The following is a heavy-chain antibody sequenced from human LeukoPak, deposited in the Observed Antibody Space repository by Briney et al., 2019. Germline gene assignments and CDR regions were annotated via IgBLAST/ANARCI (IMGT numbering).Heavy chain of an antibody. Sequence: GSLRLSCAASGFTFSSYWMSWVRQAPGKGLEWVANVKQDGSEKYYVDSVKGRFTISRDNAKNSLYLQMNSLRAEDTAVYYCARDNLGIAAGYYYYYYMDVWGKGTTVTVSS. V-gene: IGHV3-7*01. J-gene: IGHJ6*03. CDR1: GFTFSSYW. D-gene: IGHD6-13*01. CDR3: ARDNLGIAAGYYYYYYMDV. CDR2: VKQDGSEK.